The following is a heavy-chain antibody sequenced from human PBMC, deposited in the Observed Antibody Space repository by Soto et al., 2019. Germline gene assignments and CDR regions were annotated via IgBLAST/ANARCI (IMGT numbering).Heavy chain of an antibody. CDR2: IIPIFGTA. D-gene: IGHD4-17*01. V-gene: IGHV1-69*13. CDR3: AKGWYGDHYYYYAMDV. Sequence: SVKVSCKASGGTFSSYAISWVRQAPGQGLEWMGGIIPIFGTANYAQKFQGRVTITADESKNTLYLQMNSLRAEDTAVYYFAKGWYGDHYYYYAMDVWGHGTTVTVPS. CDR1: GGTFSSYA. J-gene: IGHJ6*02.